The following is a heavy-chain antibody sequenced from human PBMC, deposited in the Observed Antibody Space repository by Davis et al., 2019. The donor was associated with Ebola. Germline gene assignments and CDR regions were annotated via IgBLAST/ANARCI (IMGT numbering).Heavy chain of an antibody. CDR3: ARYLSVFGFDY. D-gene: IGHD2-21*01. CDR2: INHSGST. Sequence: MPSETLSLTCAVYGGSFSVYYWSWIRQPPGKGLEWIGEINHSGSTNYNPSLKSRVTISVDTSKNQFSLKLSSVTAADTAVYYCARYLSVFGFDYWGQGTLVTVSS. CDR1: GGSFSVYY. J-gene: IGHJ4*02. V-gene: IGHV4-34*01.